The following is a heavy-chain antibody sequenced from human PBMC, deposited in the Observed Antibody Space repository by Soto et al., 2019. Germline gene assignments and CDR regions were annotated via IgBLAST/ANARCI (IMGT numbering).Heavy chain of an antibody. J-gene: IGHJ4*02. CDR3: AKEGALSGWTYGDS. V-gene: IGHV1-8*01. D-gene: IGHD6-19*01. CDR2: MNPTSGNT. Sequence: ASVRVSYRASGYTFTSCDIHWVRQATGQGLEWMGWMNPTSGNTGYAQKFQGRVTMTRNTSISTAYMELNSLRTEDTAMYYCAKEGALSGWTYGDSWGQGTLVTVSS. CDR1: GYTFTSCD.